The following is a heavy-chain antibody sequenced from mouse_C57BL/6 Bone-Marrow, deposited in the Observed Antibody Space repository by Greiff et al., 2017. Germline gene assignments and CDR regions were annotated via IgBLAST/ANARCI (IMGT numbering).Heavy chain of an antibody. V-gene: IGHV1-43*01. D-gene: IGHD4-1*01. CDR2: INPSTGGT. CDR3: ARESGTGPFDY. Sequence: EVQLQQSGPELVRPGASVKISCKASGYSFTGYYMHWVKQSSEKSLEWIGEINPSTGGTRYNQKFKGKATLTVDKSSSTAYMQLKILTSEDSAVDYCARESGTGPFDYWGQGTTLTVSS. J-gene: IGHJ2*01. CDR1: GYSFTGYY.